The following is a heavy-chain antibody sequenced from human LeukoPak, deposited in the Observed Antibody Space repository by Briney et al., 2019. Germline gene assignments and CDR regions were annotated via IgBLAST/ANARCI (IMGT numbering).Heavy chain of an antibody. CDR3: ARLRRNGVTRTGPSY. D-gene: IGHD2-8*01. CDR1: GGSFNGYY. CDR2: VHHDGTT. Sequence: PSETLSLTCVAHGGSFNGYYWSWIRQPPGKGLEWIGEVHHDGTTKYNPSLKSRVGIVVDTSTHQFSLNLTSVTAADTAVYFCARLRRNGVTRTGPSYWSQGTLVTVSS. V-gene: IGHV4-34*01. J-gene: IGHJ4*02.